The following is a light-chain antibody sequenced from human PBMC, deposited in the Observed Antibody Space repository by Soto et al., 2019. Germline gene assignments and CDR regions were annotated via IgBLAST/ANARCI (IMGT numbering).Light chain of an antibody. CDR1: QTIDTY. Sequence: IQLTQSPSALATLAGNRINITCLSSQTIDTYLNWYQHQPGTAPKVLIYDSSALETGVPSRFSGSGSGTHFTFTISGLQPEDFATYYCQQYDDLQLTVGGGTPVDIK. CDR2: DSS. V-gene: IGKV1-33*01. CDR3: QQYDDLQLT. J-gene: IGKJ4*01.